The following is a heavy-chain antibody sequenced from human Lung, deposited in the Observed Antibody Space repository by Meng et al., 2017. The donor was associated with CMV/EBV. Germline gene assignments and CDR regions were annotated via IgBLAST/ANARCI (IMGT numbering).Heavy chain of an antibody. Sequence: GESXKISCLGSGFDFSTYSMNWFRQAPGKGPEWVSSISSSSSYIYYADSVKGRFTVSRSNANDSLYLQMNSLRAEDTGVYYCARDRQNSNYGSTDYWGQGTLVTVSS. CDR1: GFDFSTYS. CDR2: ISSSSSYI. D-gene: IGHD4-11*01. V-gene: IGHV3-21*06. CDR3: ARDRQNSNYGSTDY. J-gene: IGHJ4*02.